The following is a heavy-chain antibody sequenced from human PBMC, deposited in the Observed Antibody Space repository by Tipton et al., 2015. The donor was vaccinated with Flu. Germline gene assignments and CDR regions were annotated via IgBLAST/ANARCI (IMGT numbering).Heavy chain of an antibody. D-gene: IGHD3-10*02. CDR1: SGSIRSTNYF. J-gene: IGHJ4*02. CDR3: ARLSYYDVDLKNFYFDY. Sequence: LSLTCTVSSGSIRSTNYFCAWIRQPPGKRLELIGSIYPSGTTYYNPSLKSRVTISVDTSKSQFSLMLRSVTAADTAVYYCARLSYYDVDLKNFYFDYWGQGALVTVSS. CDR2: IYPSGTT. V-gene: IGHV4-39*01.